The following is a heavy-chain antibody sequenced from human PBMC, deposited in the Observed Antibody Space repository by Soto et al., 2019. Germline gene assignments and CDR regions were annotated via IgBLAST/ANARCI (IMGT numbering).Heavy chain of an antibody. Sequence: QVQLVESGGGVVQPGRSLRLSCAASGLSFSNYGMHWVRQAPGKGLEWVAVTSFNGNNKWYTDSVKGRFTISRDNSKNTLYLQMDSLRDEDTAVYYCARDSNREQYLEHWGPGTLVTVSS. CDR3: ARDSNREQYLEH. J-gene: IGHJ4*02. CDR2: TSFNGNNK. V-gene: IGHV3-30*03. CDR1: GLSFSNYG.